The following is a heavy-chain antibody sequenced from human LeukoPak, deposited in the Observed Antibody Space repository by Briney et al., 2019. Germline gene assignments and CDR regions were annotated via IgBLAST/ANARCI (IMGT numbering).Heavy chain of an antibody. Sequence: PGGSLRLSCAASGFTFRSYAMTWVRQAPGKGLERVSAIRAGGGSTYYADSVKGRFSISRDNSKNTLYLQMNSLRAEDTAIYYCASHGVTMEEHFQHWGQGTLVTVSS. V-gene: IGHV3-23*01. J-gene: IGHJ1*01. CDR2: IRAGGGST. CDR3: ASHGVTMEEHFQH. D-gene: IGHD3-10*01. CDR1: GFTFRSYA.